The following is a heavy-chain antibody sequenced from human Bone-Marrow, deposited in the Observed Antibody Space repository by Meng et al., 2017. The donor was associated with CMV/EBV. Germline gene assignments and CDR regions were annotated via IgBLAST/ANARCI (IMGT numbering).Heavy chain of an antibody. J-gene: IGHJ4*02. Sequence: GGSLRLSCAASGFTFSSYAMHWVRQAPGKGLEWVAVISYDGSNKYYADSVKGRFTISRDNSKNTLYLQMTSLRAEDTAVYYCARDESDLVPRLFHFDYCGQGTLVTVSS. V-gene: IGHV3-30*04. CDR3: ARDESDLVPRLFHFDY. CDR2: ISYDGSNK. D-gene: IGHD3-22*01. CDR1: GFTFSSYA.